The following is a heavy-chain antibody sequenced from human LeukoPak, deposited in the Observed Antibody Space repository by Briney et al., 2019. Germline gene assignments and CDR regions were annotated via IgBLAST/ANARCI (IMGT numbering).Heavy chain of an antibody. CDR2: MSPMSHKT. V-gene: IGHV1-69*13. Sequence: SVKVSCKASGGXLSDYVMSWVRQAPGQGLERMGVMSPMSHKTNYAQKLQGRAAITADDSTRTAYLELRSLRSKDTPAYYCATYAIMTGFDYWGQGTLVTVSS. J-gene: IGHJ4*02. D-gene: IGHD3-9*01. CDR3: ATYAIMTGFDY. CDR1: GGXLSDYV.